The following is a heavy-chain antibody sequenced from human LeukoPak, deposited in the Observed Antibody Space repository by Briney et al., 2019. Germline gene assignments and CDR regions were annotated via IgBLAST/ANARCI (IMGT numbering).Heavy chain of an antibody. CDR1: EFAFNTFG. CDR2: MRYDGGNE. D-gene: IGHD2-2*01. CDR3: AKAIPVVAPAANDL. Sequence: TGGSLRLSCEASEFAFNTFGMYWIRQAPGKGLEWVAYMRYDGGNEQYADSVKGRHTISRDNSKNTLYLQMTSLRAEDTAVYYCAKAIPVVAPAANDLWGQGTLVTVSS. V-gene: IGHV3-30*02. J-gene: IGHJ5*02.